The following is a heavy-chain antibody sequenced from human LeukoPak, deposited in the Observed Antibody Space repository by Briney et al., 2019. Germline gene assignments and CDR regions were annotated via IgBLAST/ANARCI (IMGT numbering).Heavy chain of an antibody. V-gene: IGHV3-48*01. CDR2: ISSSSSTI. Sequence: GGSLRLSCAASGFTFSSYSMNWVRQAPGEGLEWVSYISSSSSTIYYADSVKGRFTISRDNAKNALYLQMNSLRAEDTAVYYCARVRGSDYVWGSYRPGGFDYWGQGTLVTVSS. J-gene: IGHJ4*02. CDR3: ARVRGSDYVWGSYRPGGFDY. D-gene: IGHD3-16*01. CDR1: GFTFSSYS.